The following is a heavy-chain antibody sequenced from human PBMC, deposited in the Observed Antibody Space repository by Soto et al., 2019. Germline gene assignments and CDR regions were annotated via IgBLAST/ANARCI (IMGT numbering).Heavy chain of an antibody. D-gene: IGHD5-18*01. J-gene: IGHJ4*02. V-gene: IGHV5-51*01. CDR3: ARGDTAMDYYFDY. CDR1: GYSLTSYW. Sequence: ESLKISFKGSGYSLTSYWIGWVRQMPGKGLEWMGIIYPGDSDTRYSPSFQGQVTISADKSISTAYLQWSSLKASDTAMYYCARGDTAMDYYFDYWGQGTLVTVSS. CDR2: IYPGDSDT.